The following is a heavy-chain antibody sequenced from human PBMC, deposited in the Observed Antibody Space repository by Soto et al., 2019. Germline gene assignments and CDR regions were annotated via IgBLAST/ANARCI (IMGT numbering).Heavy chain of an antibody. CDR3: AHRRDYGGNPGHFDH. CDR1: GFSLSSTRVA. D-gene: IGHD4-17*01. CDR2: IYWDDDK. Sequence: SGPTLVNPTQTLTLTCTFSGFSLSSTRVAVGWIRQPPGKALEWLALIYWDDDKRYSPFLKSRLTITKDTSKNQVVLTMTNMDPVDTATYYCAHRRDYGGNPGHFDHWGQGTLVTVSS. J-gene: IGHJ4*02. V-gene: IGHV2-5*02.